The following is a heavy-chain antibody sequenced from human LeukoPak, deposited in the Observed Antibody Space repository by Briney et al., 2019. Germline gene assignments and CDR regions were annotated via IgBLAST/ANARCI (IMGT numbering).Heavy chain of an antibody. CDR1: GGSISSSTFY. D-gene: IGHD5-18*01. Sequence: SETLSLTCTVSGGSISSSTFYWGWIRQPPGKGLEWIGIISYSGSTYYNPSLKSRVTISVDTSKNQFSLKLSSVTAADTAVYYCARDSGDTAMVTRFDYWGQGTLVTVSS. CDR2: ISYSGST. V-gene: IGHV4-39*07. CDR3: ARDSGDTAMVTRFDY. J-gene: IGHJ4*02.